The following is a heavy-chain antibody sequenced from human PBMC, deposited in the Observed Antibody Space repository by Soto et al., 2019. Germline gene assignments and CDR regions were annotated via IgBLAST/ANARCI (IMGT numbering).Heavy chain of an antibody. CDR1: GFTFNTYN. D-gene: IGHD3-10*01. Sequence: PGGSLRLSCTASGFTFNTYNMNWVRQAPGKGLEWVSYISSSSYTIKYADSVEGRFTVSRDNGKKSLYLQMNSLGDEDTAVYFCAREISLSAGSYFDYWGQGTLVTVPQ. CDR3: AREISLSAGSYFDY. CDR2: ISSSSYTI. V-gene: IGHV3-48*02. J-gene: IGHJ4*02.